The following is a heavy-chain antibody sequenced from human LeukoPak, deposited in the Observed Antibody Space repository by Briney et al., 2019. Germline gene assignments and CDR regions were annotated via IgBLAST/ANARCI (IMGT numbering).Heavy chain of an antibody. CDR1: GYTFTSYG. Sequence: ASVKVSCKASGYTFTSYGISWVRRAPGQGLEWMGWISAYNGNTNYAQKLQGRVTMTTDTSTSTAYMERRSLRSDATAVYYCARGLGYCSGGSCYSPWFDPWGQGTLVTVSS. CDR3: ARGLGYCSGGSCYSPWFDP. CDR2: ISAYNGNT. V-gene: IGHV1-18*01. J-gene: IGHJ5*02. D-gene: IGHD2-15*01.